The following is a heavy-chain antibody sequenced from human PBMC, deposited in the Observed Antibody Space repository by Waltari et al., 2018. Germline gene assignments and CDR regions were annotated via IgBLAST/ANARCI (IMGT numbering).Heavy chain of an antibody. CDR2: IWYDGSNK. CDR3: ASGYIRGWFNY. J-gene: IGHJ4*02. V-gene: IGHV3-33*01. Sequence: QVQLVESGGGVVQPGRSLRLSCAASGFTFSSYGMHGVRQAPGKGLAGVAVIWYDGSNKYYADSVKGRFTISRDNSKNTLYLQMNSLRAEDTAVYYCASGYIRGWFNYWGQGTLVTVSS. D-gene: IGHD6-19*01. CDR1: GFTFSSYG.